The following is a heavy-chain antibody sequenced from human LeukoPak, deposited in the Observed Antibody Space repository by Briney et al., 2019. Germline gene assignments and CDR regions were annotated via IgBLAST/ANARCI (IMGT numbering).Heavy chain of an antibody. CDR3: ARQPYYGGNSYNWFDP. V-gene: IGHV5-51*01. CDR1: GYSFTSYW. Sequence: GESLKISGKGSGYSFTSYWIGWVRQMPGKGLEWMRIICPGDSDTRYSPSFQGQVTISADKSISTAYLQWSSLKASDTAMYYCARQPYYGGNSYNWFDPWGQGTLVTVSS. J-gene: IGHJ5*02. D-gene: IGHD4-23*01. CDR2: ICPGDSDT.